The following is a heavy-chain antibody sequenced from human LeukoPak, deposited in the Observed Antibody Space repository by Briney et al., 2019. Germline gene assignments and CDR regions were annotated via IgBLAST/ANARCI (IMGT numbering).Heavy chain of an antibody. CDR2: ISYTGST. V-gene: IGHV4-59*08. J-gene: IGHJ4*02. CDR3: ARRVGYCGGDNCYESDS. D-gene: IGHD2-15*01. CDR1: GGSITNYY. Sequence: SEALSLTCTVSGGSITNYYWSWIRQPPGKGLEWIGHISYTGSTNYSPPLRSRVTISVDKPKSQFSLELRSVTAADTAVYYCARRVGYCGGDNCYESDSWGQGTLVTVSS.